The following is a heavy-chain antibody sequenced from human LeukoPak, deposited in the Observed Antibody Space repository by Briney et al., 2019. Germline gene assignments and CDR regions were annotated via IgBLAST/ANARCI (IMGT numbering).Heavy chain of an antibody. Sequence: GGSLRLSCAASGFTFSSYTMHWVRQAPGKGPEWVAVISYDGSNKYYADSVKGRFTISRDNSKNTLYLQMNSLRAEDTAVYYCAREPAANSDFDYWGQGTLVTVSS. V-gene: IGHV3-30-3*01. CDR3: AREPAANSDFDY. CDR2: ISYDGSNK. CDR1: GFTFSSYT. J-gene: IGHJ4*02. D-gene: IGHD1-1*01.